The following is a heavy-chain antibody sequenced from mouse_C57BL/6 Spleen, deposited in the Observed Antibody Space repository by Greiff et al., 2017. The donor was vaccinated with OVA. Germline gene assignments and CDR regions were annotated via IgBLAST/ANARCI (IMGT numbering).Heavy chain of an antibody. CDR2: ISDGGSYT. V-gene: IGHV5-4*01. Sequence: DVKLVESGGGLVKPGGSLKLSCAASGFTFSSYAMSWVRQTPEKRLEWVATISDGGSYTYYPDNVKGRFTISRDNAKNNLYLQMSHLKSEDTAMYYCARDPKTAQARGFAYWGQGTLVTVSA. CDR3: ARDPKTAQARGFAY. CDR1: GFTFSSYA. J-gene: IGHJ3*01. D-gene: IGHD3-2*02.